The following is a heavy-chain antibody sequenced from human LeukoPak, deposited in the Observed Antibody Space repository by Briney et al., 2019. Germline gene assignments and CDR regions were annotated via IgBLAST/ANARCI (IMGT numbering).Heavy chain of an antibody. CDR3: ARANSGYDPFDY. V-gene: IGHV4-59*01. D-gene: IGHD5-12*01. CDR2: FYNSGST. CDR1: GDSISSYY. J-gene: IGHJ4*02. Sequence: PSETLSLTCTVPGDSISSYYWSWIRQPPGKGLEWIGHFYNSGSTNYNPSLKSRDAISVDTSKNQFSLKLSSVTAADTAVYFCARANSGYDPFDYWGQGTLVTVSS.